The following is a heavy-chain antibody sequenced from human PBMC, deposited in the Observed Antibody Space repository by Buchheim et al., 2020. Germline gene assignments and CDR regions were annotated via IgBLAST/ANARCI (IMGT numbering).Heavy chain of an antibody. CDR3: ARDRPGCGTSCYTFDY. Sequence: QVQLVESGGGVVQPGRSLRLSCAASGFTFSSYGMHWVRQAPGKGLEWVAVISYDGSNKYYADSVKGRFTISRDNSKNTLYLQMNSLRAEDTAVYYCARDRPGCGTSCYTFDYWGQGTL. CDR2: ISYDGSNK. J-gene: IGHJ4*02. V-gene: IGHV3-30*03. D-gene: IGHD2-2*02. CDR1: GFTFSSYG.